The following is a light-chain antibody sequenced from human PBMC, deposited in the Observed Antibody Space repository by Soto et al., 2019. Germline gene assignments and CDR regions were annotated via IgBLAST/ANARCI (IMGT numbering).Light chain of an antibody. CDR2: EVS. CDR3: SPYTSSSTPFV. V-gene: IGLV2-14*01. Sequence: ALTQPASVSGSPGQSITISCTGTSSDVGGYNYVSWYQQHPGKAPKLMIYEVSNRPSGVSNRFSGSKSGNTASLTISGLQAEDEADYYCSPYTSSSTPFVFGTGTKVTVL. J-gene: IGLJ1*01. CDR1: SSDVGGYNY.